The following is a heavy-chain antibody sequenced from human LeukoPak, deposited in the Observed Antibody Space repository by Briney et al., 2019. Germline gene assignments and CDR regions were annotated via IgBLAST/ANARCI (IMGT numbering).Heavy chain of an antibody. Sequence: PSETLSLTCSVSGGSITSYYWSWIRQPPGKGLEWMGYIYYSGITNYNPSLESRVTISVDTSKNQFSLKLTSVTAADTAVYYCARDYSNHYGMDVWGQGTRVTVSS. CDR3: ARDYSNHYGMDV. V-gene: IGHV4-59*01. CDR1: GGSITSYY. D-gene: IGHD4-11*01. CDR2: IYYSGIT. J-gene: IGHJ6*02.